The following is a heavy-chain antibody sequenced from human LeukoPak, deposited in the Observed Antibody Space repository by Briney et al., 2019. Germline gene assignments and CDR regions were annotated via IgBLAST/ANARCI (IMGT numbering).Heavy chain of an antibody. J-gene: IGHJ3*02. Sequence: PSETLSLTCAVYGGSFSGYYWSWIRQPPGKGLEWIGEINHSGSTNYNPSLKSRVTISVDTSKNQFSLKLSSVTAADTAVYYCARFQDPYWYGDQTDAFDIWGQGTMVTVSS. CDR2: INHSGST. CDR1: GGSFSGYY. V-gene: IGHV4-34*01. CDR3: ARFQDPYWYGDQTDAFDI. D-gene: IGHD4-17*01.